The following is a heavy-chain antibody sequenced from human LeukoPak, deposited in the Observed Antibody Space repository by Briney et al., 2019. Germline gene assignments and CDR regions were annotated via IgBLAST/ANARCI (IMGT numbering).Heavy chain of an antibody. CDR3: AREGYCSGGSCYLLSGYFDY. CDR2: IYYSGST. J-gene: IGHJ4*02. D-gene: IGHD2-15*01. V-gene: IGHV4-59*01. Sequence: PETLSLTCTVSGGSISSYYWSWIRQPPGKGLEWIGYIYYSGSTNYNPSLKSRVTISVDTSKNQFSLKLSSVTAADTAVYYCAREGYCSGGSCYLLSGYFDYWGQGTLVTVSS. CDR1: GGSISSYY.